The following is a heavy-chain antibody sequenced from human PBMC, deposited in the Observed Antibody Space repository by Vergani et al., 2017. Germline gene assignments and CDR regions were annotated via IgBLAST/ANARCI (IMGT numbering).Heavy chain of an antibody. Sequence: VQLVESGGGWVKPGGSLRLSCAASGFSFRNAWMTWLRQGPGKGQEWVDRIKSQVDGGAPDYAAPVKGRFTISRDDSTIMLFLHMNSLKTEDTAVYYCTSLSPSRAHWWGQGTLVNVSS. CDR3: TSLSPSRAHW. J-gene: IGHJ4*02. V-gene: IGHV3-15*01. CDR1: GFSFRNAW. D-gene: IGHD1-1*01. CDR2: IKSQVDGGAP.